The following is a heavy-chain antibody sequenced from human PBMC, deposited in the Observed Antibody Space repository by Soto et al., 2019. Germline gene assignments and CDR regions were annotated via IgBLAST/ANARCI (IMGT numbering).Heavy chain of an antibody. V-gene: IGHV2-5*02. D-gene: IGHD1-26*01. CDR1: GFSLSTSGVG. Sequence: QITLKESGPTLVKPTQTLTLTCTFSGFSLSTSGVGVGWIRQPPGKALEWLALIYWDDDKRYSPSLKSRLTITKDTSKNQVVLTMTNMDPVDTATYYCAHRRALELLPYNWFDPWGQGTLVTVSS. CDR3: AHRRALELLPYNWFDP. J-gene: IGHJ5*02. CDR2: IYWDDDK.